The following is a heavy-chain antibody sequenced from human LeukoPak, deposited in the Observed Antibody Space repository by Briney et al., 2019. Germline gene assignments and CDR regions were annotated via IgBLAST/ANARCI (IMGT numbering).Heavy chain of an antibody. D-gene: IGHD3-16*01. CDR2: ISRSGGST. V-gene: IGHV3-23*01. J-gene: IGHJ4*02. CDR3: ARDSRSFIVMITEPRKNLVDY. Sequence: PGGSLRLSCAVSGFTFSSYAMSWVRQAPGKGLEWVSGISRSGGSTYYADSVKGRFTISRDNSKNTLYLQMNSLRVEDTAVYYCARDSRSFIVMITEPRKNLVDYWGQGTLVTVSS. CDR1: GFTFSSYA.